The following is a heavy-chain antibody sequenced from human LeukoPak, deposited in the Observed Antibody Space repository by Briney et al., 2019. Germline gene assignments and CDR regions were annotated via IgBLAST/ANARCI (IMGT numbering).Heavy chain of an antibody. D-gene: IGHD3-9*01. CDR1: GFTFSSYE. V-gene: IGHV3-48*03. CDR2: INSAGSTI. J-gene: IGHJ4*02. CDR3: ARGQYYDILTGYYGPPFDY. Sequence: GGSLRLSCAASGFTFSSYEMNWVRQAPGKGLEWVSYINSAGSTIYYADSVKGRFTISRDNAKNSLYLQMNSLGAEDTAVYYCARGQYYDILTGYYGPPFDYWGQGTLITVSS.